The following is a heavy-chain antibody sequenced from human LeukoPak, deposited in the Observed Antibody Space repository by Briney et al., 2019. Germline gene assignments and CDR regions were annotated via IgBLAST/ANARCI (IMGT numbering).Heavy chain of an antibody. V-gene: IGHV1-24*01. CDR1: GYTLTELS. Sequence: ASVKVSCKVSGYTLTELSMHWVRQAPGKGLEWMGGFDPEDGETIYAQKFQGRVTMTEDTSTDTAYMELSSLRSEDTAVYYCATPFCGGGSCSDVFDLGGKGKMVTVSS. J-gene: IGHJ3*01. CDR3: ATPFCGGGSCSDVFDL. D-gene: IGHD2-15*01. CDR2: FDPEDGET.